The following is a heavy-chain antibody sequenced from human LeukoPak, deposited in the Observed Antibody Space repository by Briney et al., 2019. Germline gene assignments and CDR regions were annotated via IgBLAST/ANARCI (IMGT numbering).Heavy chain of an antibody. Sequence: PSETLSLTCTVSGGSISSGDYYWSWIRQPPGKGLEWIGYIYYSGSTYYNPSLKSRVTISVDTSKNQFSLKLSSVTAADTAVYYCARDRITMVRGVMPHGMDVWGKGTTVIVSS. J-gene: IGHJ6*04. CDR3: ARDRITMVRGVMPHGMDV. CDR2: IYYSGST. CDR1: GGSISSGDYY. D-gene: IGHD3-10*01. V-gene: IGHV4-30-4*01.